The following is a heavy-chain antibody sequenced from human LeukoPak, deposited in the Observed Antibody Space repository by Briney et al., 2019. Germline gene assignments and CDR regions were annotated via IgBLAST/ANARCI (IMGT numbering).Heavy chain of an antibody. V-gene: IGHV3-23*01. J-gene: IGHJ4*02. CDR3: AKALDDNWSEWYYFDY. Sequence: GGSLRLSCAASGFTFSSYGMSWVRQAPGKGLEWVSAISGSGGSTYYADSVKGRFTISRDNSKNTLYLQMNSLRAEDTAVYYCAKALDDNWSEWYYFDYWGQGTLVTVSS. CDR2: ISGSGGST. D-gene: IGHD1-1*01. CDR1: GFTFSSYG.